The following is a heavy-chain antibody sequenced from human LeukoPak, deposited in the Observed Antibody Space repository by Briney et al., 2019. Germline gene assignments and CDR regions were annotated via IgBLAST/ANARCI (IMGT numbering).Heavy chain of an antibody. D-gene: IGHD3-10*01. J-gene: IGHJ4*02. CDR1: GFTFSSYS. Sequence: HPGGSLRLSCAASGFTFSSYSMSWVRQAPGKGLEWVSVISGSGADTYYADSVKGRFTISRDNSKNTLYLQMNSLRAEDTAVYYCAKTGFRFGVQKGLVDYWGQGTLVTVSS. CDR3: AKTGFRFGVQKGLVDY. V-gene: IGHV3-23*01. CDR2: ISGSGADT.